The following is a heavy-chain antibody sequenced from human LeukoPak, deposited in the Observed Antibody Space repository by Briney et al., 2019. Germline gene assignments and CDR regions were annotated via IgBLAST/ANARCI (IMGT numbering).Heavy chain of an antibody. V-gene: IGHV3-30-3*01. Sequence: PGGSLRLSCAASGFTFSSYAMHWVRQAPGKGLEWVAVISYDGSNKYYADSVKGRFTISRDNSKNTLYLQMNSLRAEDTAVYYCARDALQCSGGSCYRSAFDYWGQGTLVTVSS. CDR3: ARDALQCSGGSCYRSAFDY. D-gene: IGHD2-15*01. J-gene: IGHJ4*02. CDR1: GFTFSSYA. CDR2: ISYDGSNK.